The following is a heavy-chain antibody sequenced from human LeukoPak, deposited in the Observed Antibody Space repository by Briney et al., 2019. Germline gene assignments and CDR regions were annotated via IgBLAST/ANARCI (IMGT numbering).Heavy chain of an antibody. CDR1: GGSISSSSYY. V-gene: IGHV4-39*01. J-gene: IGHJ4*02. CDR3: ARNPGIAAAGIDY. D-gene: IGHD6-13*01. Sequence: PSETLSLTCTVSGGSISSSSYYWGWIRQPPGKGLEWIGSIYYSGSTYYNPSLKSRVTISVDTSKNQFSLKLSSVTAADTAVYYCARNPGIAAAGIDYWGQGAVVTVSS. CDR2: IYYSGST.